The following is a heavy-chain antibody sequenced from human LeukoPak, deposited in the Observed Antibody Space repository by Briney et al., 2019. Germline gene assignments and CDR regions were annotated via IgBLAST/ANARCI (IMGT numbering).Heavy chain of an antibody. J-gene: IGHJ1*01. V-gene: IGHV1-69*06. D-gene: IGHD2-2*01. CDR2: IIPIFGTA. Sequence: SVKVSCKASGGTFSSYAISWVRQAPGQGLEWMGGIIPIFGTANYAQKFQGRVTITADKSTSTAYMELSSLRSEDTAVHYCASMDLGYCSSTSCYAEYFQHWGQGTLVTVSS. CDR3: ASMDLGYCSSTSCYAEYFQH. CDR1: GGTFSSYA.